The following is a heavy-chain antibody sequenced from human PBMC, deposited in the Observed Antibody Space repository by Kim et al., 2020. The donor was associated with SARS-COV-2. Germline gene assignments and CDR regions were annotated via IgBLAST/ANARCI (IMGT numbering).Heavy chain of an antibody. J-gene: IGHJ3*02. CDR3: ARVRGVGATVWDAFDI. Sequence: KFQGRVTITRDTSASTAYMELSSLRSEDTAVYYCARVRGVGATVWDAFDIWGQGTMVTVSS. V-gene: IGHV1-3*01. D-gene: IGHD1-26*01.